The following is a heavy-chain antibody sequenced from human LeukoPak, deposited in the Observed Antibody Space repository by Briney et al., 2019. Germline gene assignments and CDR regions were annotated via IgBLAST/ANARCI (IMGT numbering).Heavy chain of an antibody. CDR2: IRSKVNSYAT. CDR3: TGTYYDFGSGYTQLEY. V-gene: IGHV3-73*01. J-gene: IGHJ4*02. Sequence: GGSLRPSCAASGLTFSGSAIHWVRQASGKGLEWVGRIRSKVNSYATAYAASVKGRFTISRDDSKNTAYLQMNSLKTEDTAVYYCTGTYYDFGSGYTQLEYWGQGTLVTVSS. CDR1: GLTFSGSA. D-gene: IGHD3-3*01.